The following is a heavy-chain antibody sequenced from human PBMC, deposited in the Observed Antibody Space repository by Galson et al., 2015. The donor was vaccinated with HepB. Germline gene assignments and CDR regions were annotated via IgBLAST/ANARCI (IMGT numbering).Heavy chain of an antibody. V-gene: IGHV1-3*01. CDR3: ARLRVTYGWFDP. D-gene: IGHD3-10*01. Sequence: SCAASGYTFTSYAMHWVRQAPGQRLEWMGWINAGNGNTKYSQKFQGRVTITRDTSASTAYMELSSLRSEDTAVYYCARLRVTYGWFDPWGQGTLVTVSS. CDR2: INAGNGNT. J-gene: IGHJ5*02. CDR1: GYTFTSYA.